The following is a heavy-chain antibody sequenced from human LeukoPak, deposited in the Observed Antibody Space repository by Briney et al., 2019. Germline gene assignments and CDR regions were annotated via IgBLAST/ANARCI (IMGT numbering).Heavy chain of an antibody. Sequence: PGGSLRLSCAASGFTFSSYSMNWVRQAPGKGLEWVSSISSSSSYIYYADSVKGRFTISRDNAKNSLYLQMNSLRAEDTAVYYCAREEVLDYGSVSYYNGFDYWGQGTLVTVSS. CDR2: ISSSSSYI. CDR1: GFTFSSYS. V-gene: IGHV3-21*01. CDR3: AREEVLDYGSVSYYNGFDY. D-gene: IGHD3-10*01. J-gene: IGHJ4*02.